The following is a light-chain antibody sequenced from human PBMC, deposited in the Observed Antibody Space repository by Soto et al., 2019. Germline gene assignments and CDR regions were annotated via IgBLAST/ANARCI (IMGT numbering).Light chain of an antibody. CDR3: HHYNSWPYT. CDR1: QSVSSY. J-gene: IGKJ2*01. Sequence: EIVLTQSPATLSLSPGERATLSCRASQSVSSYLAWYQQNPGQAPRLLIYDASNRATGIPARFSGSGSGTDFTLTISSLEPEDFAVYYCHHYNSWPYTFGQGTKVDIK. V-gene: IGKV3-11*01. CDR2: DAS.